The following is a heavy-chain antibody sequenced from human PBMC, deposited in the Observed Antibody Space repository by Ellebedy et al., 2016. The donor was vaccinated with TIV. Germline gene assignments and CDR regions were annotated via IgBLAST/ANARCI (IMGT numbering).Heavy chain of an antibody. V-gene: IGHV3-53*01. D-gene: IGHD2-21*01. CDR2: IYSGGST. CDR3: AKFRSYAFDI. Sequence: PGGSLRLSCAASGFTVSNSDMGWVRQAPGKGLEWVSVIYSGGSTYYADSVKGRFTISRDNSKNTLFVQMNSLRVEDTAVYYCAKFRSYAFDIWGQGTMVTVSS. CDR1: GFTVSNSD. J-gene: IGHJ3*02.